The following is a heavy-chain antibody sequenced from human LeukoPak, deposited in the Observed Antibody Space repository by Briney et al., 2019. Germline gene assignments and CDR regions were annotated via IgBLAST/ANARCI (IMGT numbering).Heavy chain of an antibody. V-gene: IGHV3-23*01. CDR3: AKGGSQLLRSWFDP. CDR1: GFTFSSYG. D-gene: IGHD2-2*01. CDR2: ISGSGGST. Sequence: GGTLRLSCAASGFTFSSYGMSWVRQAPGKGLEWVSAISGSGGSTYYADSVKGRFTISRDNSKNTLYLQMNSLRAEDTAVYYCAKGGSQLLRSWFDPGGQEPLVTVS. J-gene: IGHJ5*02.